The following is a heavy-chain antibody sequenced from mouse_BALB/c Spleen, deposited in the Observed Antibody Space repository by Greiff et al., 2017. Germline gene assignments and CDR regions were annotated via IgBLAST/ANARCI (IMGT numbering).Heavy chain of an antibody. CDR2: ISSGGST. J-gene: IGHJ1*01. CDR3: ARRGRLREGYFDV. D-gene: IGHD1-2*01. CDR1: GFTFSSYA. V-gene: IGHV5-6-5*01. Sequence: DVMLVESGGGLVKPGGSLKLSCAASGFTFSSYAMSWVRQTPEKRLEWVASISSGGSTYYPDSVKGRFTISRDNARNILYLQMSSLRSEDTAMYYCARRGRLREGYFDVWGAGTTVTVSS.